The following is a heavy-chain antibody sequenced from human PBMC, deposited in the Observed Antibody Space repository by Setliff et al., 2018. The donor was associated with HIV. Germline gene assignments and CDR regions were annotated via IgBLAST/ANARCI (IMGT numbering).Heavy chain of an antibody. D-gene: IGHD3-3*01. J-gene: IGHJ6*02. Sequence: PGGSLRLSCAASGFTFRNYKFNWVRQAPGRGLEWVSSISIGSGGAIDYADSVQGRFTISRDNSKNSLCLQMNGLRVEDTGVYYCARDNLYYNLYDGSPVYGMDVWGQGTTVTVSS. V-gene: IGHV3-21*01. CDR3: ARDNLYYNLYDGSPVYGMDV. CDR1: GFTFRNYK. CDR2: ISIGSGGAI.